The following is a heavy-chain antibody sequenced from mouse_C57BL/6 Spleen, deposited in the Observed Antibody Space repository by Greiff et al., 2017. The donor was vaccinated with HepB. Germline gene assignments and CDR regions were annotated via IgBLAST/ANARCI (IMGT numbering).Heavy chain of an antibody. CDR1: GFTFSSYA. V-gene: IGHV5-9-1*02. CDR2: ISSGGDYI. CDR3: TRDNYDYEDYAMDY. D-gene: IGHD2-4*01. Sequence: EVQGVESGEGLVKPGGSLKLSCAASGFTFSSYAMSWVRQTPEKRLEWVAYISSGGDYIYYADTVKGRFTISRDNARNTLYLQMSSLKSEDTAMYYCTRDNYDYEDYAMDYWGQGTSVTVSS. J-gene: IGHJ4*01.